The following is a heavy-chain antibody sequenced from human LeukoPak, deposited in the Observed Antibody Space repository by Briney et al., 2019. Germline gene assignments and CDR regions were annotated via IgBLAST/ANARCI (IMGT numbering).Heavy chain of an antibody. Sequence: SETLSPTCTVSGGSISSSNYYWAWIRQPPGKGLEWIGSISYSGSTSYNPSLRSRVTISVDTSKNQFSLKLNSVTAADTAMYYCVREDSGSSSDYWGQGTLVTVSS. CDR3: VREDSGSSSDY. V-gene: IGHV4-39*02. J-gene: IGHJ4*02. CDR2: ISYSGST. CDR1: GGSISSSNYY. D-gene: IGHD6-13*01.